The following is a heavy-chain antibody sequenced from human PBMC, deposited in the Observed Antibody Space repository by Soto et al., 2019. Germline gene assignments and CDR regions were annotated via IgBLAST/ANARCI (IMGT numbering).Heavy chain of an antibody. J-gene: IGHJ4*02. D-gene: IGHD6-13*01. Sequence: SETLSLTCAVYGGSFSGYYWSWIRQPPGKGLEWIGEINHSGSTNYNPSLKSRVTISVDTSKNQFSLKLSSVTAADTAVYYCARVFSSWYFDFWGQGTLVTVSS. CDR2: INHSGST. CDR3: ARVFSSWYFDF. V-gene: IGHV4-34*01. CDR1: GGSFSGYY.